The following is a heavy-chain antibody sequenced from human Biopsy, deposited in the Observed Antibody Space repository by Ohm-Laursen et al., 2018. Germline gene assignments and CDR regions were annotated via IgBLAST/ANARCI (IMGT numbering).Heavy chain of an antibody. CDR2: ISHTGYT. V-gene: IGHV4-59*11. D-gene: IGHD4-23*01. Sequence: TLSLTWTVSGGSFTGHYWTWIRQPPGKGLEWIGHISHTGYTSYKSSLKSRVTISLDTSRKHFSLRLASLAAADTAVYYCARGSNEYGGLYFPHWGQGTLVTVSS. CDR1: GGSFTGHY. J-gene: IGHJ1*01. CDR3: ARGSNEYGGLYFPH.